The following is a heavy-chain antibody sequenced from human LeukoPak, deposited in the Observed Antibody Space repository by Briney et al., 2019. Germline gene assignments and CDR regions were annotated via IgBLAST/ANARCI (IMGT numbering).Heavy chain of an antibody. Sequence: ASVKVSCKASGYTFTSCGISWVRQAPGQGLEWMGWISAYNGNTNYAQKLQGRVTMTTDTSTSTAYMELRSLRSDDTAVYYCARVRVYDSSGYYGAFDIWGQGTMVTVSS. CDR3: ARVRVYDSSGYYGAFDI. CDR1: GYTFTSCG. CDR2: ISAYNGNT. J-gene: IGHJ3*02. V-gene: IGHV1-18*01. D-gene: IGHD3-22*01.